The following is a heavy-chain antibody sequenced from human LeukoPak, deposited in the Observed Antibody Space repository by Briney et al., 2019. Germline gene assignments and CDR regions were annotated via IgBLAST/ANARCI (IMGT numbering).Heavy chain of an antibody. V-gene: IGHV3-23*01. CDR2: ISGSGGST. J-gene: IGHJ4*02. D-gene: IGHD3-3*01. CDR3: AKDLGFLEWLLYVH. Sequence: ETLSLTCTVSGGSISSSYYYWGWIRQPPGKGLEWVSAISGSGGSTYYADSVKGRFTISRDNSKNTLYLQMNSLRAEDTAVYYCAKDLGFLEWLLYVHWGQGTLVTVSS. CDR1: GGSISSSYYY.